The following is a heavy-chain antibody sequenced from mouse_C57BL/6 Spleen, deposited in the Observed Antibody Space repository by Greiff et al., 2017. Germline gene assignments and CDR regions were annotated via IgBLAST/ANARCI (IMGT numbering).Heavy chain of an antibody. J-gene: IGHJ2*01. D-gene: IGHD1-1*01. Sequence: QVQLQQSGAELMKPGASVKLSCKATGYTFTGYWLEWVKQRHGHGLEWIGEILPGSGSTNYTEKFKGKATFTAATSSNTAYMQHISLTTDDSAIDYCARGRDYGSSYFDYWGQGTTLTVSS. V-gene: IGHV1-9*01. CDR1: GYTFTGYW. CDR2: ILPGSGST. CDR3: ARGRDYGSSYFDY.